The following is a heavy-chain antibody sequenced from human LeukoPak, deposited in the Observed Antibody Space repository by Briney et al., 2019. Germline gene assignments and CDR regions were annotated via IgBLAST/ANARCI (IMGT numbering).Heavy chain of an antibody. D-gene: IGHD3-10*01. J-gene: IGHJ4*02. CDR1: GGSFNSDDYY. Sequence: SETLSLTCGVSGGSFNSDDYYWSWIRQPPGRGLEWIGYIYYGGNTNYNPSLRSRVTISMDTSKNQFSLKVNSVTAADTAVYFCASGPRNYYYSGSYHYWGQGTLVTVSS. CDR2: IYYGGNT. V-gene: IGHV4-61*08. CDR3: ASGPRNYYYSGSYHY.